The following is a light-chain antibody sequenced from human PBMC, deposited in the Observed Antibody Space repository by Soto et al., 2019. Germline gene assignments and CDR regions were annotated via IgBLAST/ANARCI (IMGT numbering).Light chain of an antibody. CDR1: SGHSSYI. V-gene: IGLV4-60*02. CDR2: LEGSGSY. Sequence: QSVLTQSSSASASLGSSVKLTCTLSSGHSSYIIAWHQQQPRKAPRYLMKLEGSGSYNKGSGVPDRFSGSSSGADRYLTISTLQFEDEADYYCETWDSNTRVFGGGTELTVL. J-gene: IGLJ3*02. CDR3: ETWDSNTRV.